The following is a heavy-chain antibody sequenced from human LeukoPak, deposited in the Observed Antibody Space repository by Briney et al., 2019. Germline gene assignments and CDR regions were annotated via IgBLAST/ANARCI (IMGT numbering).Heavy chain of an antibody. CDR1: GGSISSYH. D-gene: IGHD3-3*01. Sequence: ASETLSLTCTVSGGSISSYHWSWIRQPPGKGLEWIGYIYYSGSTNYNSSLKSRVTISVDTSKNQFSLKLSSVTAADTAVYYCARASGYYYYMDVWGKGTTVTVSS. CDR2: IYYSGST. V-gene: IGHV4-59*01. CDR3: ARASGYYYYMDV. J-gene: IGHJ6*03.